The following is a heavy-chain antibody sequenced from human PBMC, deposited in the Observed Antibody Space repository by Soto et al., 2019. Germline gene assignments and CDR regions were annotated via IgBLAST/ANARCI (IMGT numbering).Heavy chain of an antibody. J-gene: IGHJ6*03. CDR2: ISWNSGDI. CDR1: GFTFDDYA. Sequence: GGSLRLSCATSGFTFDDYAMHWVRQGPGKGLEWVSGISWNSGDIGYADSVQGRFTISRDNAKNSLYLQMNGLRAEDTALYYCAKGSRYFVVVHAYHITESYYYYMDERGKGTAVTVS. D-gene: IGHD3-16*01. CDR3: AKGSRYFVVVHAYHITESYYYYMDE. V-gene: IGHV3-9*01.